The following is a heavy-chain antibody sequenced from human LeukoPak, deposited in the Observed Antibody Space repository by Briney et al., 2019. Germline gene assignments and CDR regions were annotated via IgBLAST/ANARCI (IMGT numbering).Heavy chain of an antibody. Sequence: SGSGGNTYYADSVRGRFTISRDNSKNTLYLQMNSLRAEDTAVYYCAKANGDGYNYDYFDYWGQGTLVTVSS. CDR2: SGSGGNT. V-gene: IGHV3-23*01. CDR3: AKANGDGYNYDYFDY. J-gene: IGHJ4*02. D-gene: IGHD5-24*01.